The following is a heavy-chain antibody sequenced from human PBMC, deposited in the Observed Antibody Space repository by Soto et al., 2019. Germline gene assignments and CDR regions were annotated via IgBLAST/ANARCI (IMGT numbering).Heavy chain of an antibody. D-gene: IGHD5-18*01. V-gene: IGHV1-69*01. CDR3: AIGHGYGQFDL. Sequence: QVQLVQSGAEVKNPGASVRVSCKAHGGTLANYAINWVRQAPGQGLEWMGGTVPLLSTPTYARKFQGRVSSIADESANTAYMDLSSLSSDDTAVYFCAIGHGYGQFDLWGHGTLVSVSS. CDR1: GGTLANYA. J-gene: IGHJ5*02. CDR2: TVPLLSTP.